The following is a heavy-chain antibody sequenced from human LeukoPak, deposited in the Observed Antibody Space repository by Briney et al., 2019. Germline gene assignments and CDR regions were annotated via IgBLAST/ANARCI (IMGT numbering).Heavy chain of an antibody. V-gene: IGHV7-4-1*02. D-gene: IGHD3-3*01. CDR2: INTNTGNP. CDR1: GYTFTSYA. CDR3: ARPDTYYDFWSGLPWDYYYYYGMDV. J-gene: IGHJ6*02. Sequence: GASVEVSCKASGYTFTSYAMNWVRQAPGQGLEWMGWINTNTGNPTYAQGFTGRFVFSLDTSVSTAYLQISSLKAEDTAVYYCARPDTYYDFWSGLPWDYYYYYGMDVWGQGTTVTVSS.